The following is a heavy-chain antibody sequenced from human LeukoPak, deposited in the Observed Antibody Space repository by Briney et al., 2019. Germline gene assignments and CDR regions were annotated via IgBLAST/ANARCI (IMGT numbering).Heavy chain of an antibody. CDR1: GGSISRYY. CDR2: INHRGST. D-gene: IGHD1-26*01. V-gene: IGHV4-34*01. J-gene: IGHJ4*02. Sequence: SETLSLTCTVSGGSISRYYWTWIRQSPGKGLEWIGEINHRGSTNLNPSLKSRVTLSVDTSKHQFSLKLTSVTAADAAVYYCASSVGSTDYWGQGTLVTVSS. CDR3: ASSVGSTDY.